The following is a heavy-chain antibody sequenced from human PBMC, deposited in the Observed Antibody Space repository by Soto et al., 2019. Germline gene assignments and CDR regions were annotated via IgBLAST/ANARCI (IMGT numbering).Heavy chain of an antibody. V-gene: IGHV3-9*01. CDR1: GFTFDDYA. CDR3: AKEVEVMGELSRNAFDI. D-gene: IGHD3-16*02. J-gene: IGHJ3*02. Sequence: GGSLRLSCAASGFTFDDYAMHWVRQAPGKGLEWVSGISWNSGSIGYADSVKGRFTISRDNAKNSLYLQMNSLRAEDTALYYCAKEVEVMGELSRNAFDIWGQGTMVTVSS. CDR2: ISWNSGSI.